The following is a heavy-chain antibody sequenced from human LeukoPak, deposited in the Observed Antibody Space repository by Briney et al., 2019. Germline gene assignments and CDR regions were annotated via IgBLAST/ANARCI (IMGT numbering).Heavy chain of an antibody. CDR3: ARDLLVDGYDPLVDY. D-gene: IGHD5-12*01. J-gene: IGHJ4*02. V-gene: IGHV3-7*01. CDR2: IKQDGSEK. CDR1: GFTFSSYW. Sequence: GGSLRLSCAASGFTFSSYWMSWVRQAPGKGLEWVANIKQDGSEKYYVDSVKGRFTISRDNAKNSLYLQMNSLRAKDTAVYYCARDLLVDGYDPLVDYWGQGTLVTVSS.